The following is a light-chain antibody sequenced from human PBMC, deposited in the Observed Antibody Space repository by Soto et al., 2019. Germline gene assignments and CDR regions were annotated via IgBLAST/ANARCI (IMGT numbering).Light chain of an antibody. J-gene: IGLJ2*01. CDR2: EVS. CDR3: QSCDSSLRGV. CDR1: SSDVGAYNY. V-gene: IGLV2-14*01. Sequence: QSALTQPASVSGSPGQSITISCTGTSSDVGAYNYVSWYQQHPGKAPKLMIYEVSHRPSGVSNRFSGSKSGNTASLTISGLQAEDEADYYCQSCDSSLRGVFGGGTKLTVL.